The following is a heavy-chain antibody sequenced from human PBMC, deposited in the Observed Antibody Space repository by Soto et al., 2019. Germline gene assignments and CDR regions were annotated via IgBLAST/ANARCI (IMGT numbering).Heavy chain of an antibody. D-gene: IGHD1-26*01. V-gene: IGHV1-2*04. CDR1: GYTFTGYY. J-gene: IGHJ6*03. CDR2: INPNSGGT. CDR3: ARGTMGYYYYYYMDV. Sequence: GASVKVSCKASGYTFTGYYMHWVRQAPGQGLEWMGWINPNSGGTNYAQKFQGWVTMTRDTSISTAYMELSRLRSDDTAVYYCARGTMGYYYYYYMDVWGKGTTVTVSS.